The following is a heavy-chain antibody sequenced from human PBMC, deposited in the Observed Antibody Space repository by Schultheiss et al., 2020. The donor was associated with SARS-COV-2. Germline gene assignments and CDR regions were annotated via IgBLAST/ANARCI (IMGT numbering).Heavy chain of an antibody. D-gene: IGHD3-22*01. Sequence: GGSLRLSCAASGFTFSSYSMNWVRQAPGKGLEWVSLISWDGGSTYYADSVKGRFTISRDNPKNTLYLQMNSLRAEDTAVYYCAKDRKGVYYDSSGSPKNYFDYWGQGTLVTVSS. CDR2: ISWDGGST. V-gene: IGHV3-NL1*01. CDR1: GFTFSSYS. CDR3: AKDRKGVYYDSSGSPKNYFDY. J-gene: IGHJ4*02.